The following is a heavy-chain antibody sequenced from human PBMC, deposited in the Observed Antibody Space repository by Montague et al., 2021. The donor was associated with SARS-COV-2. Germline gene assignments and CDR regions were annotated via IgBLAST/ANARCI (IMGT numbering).Heavy chain of an antibody. Sequence: SVKVSCKVSGYSLTELPMHWVRQAPGKGLEWMGGVDPEDGKTIYAQNFQGRLTIAEDTSADTAYMELSSLRSDDTAVYYCATSADWGSTGRSDFWGQGTLVTVSS. CDR3: ATSADWGSTGRSDF. CDR1: GYSLTELP. V-gene: IGHV1-24*01. J-gene: IGHJ4*02. D-gene: IGHD7-27*01. CDR2: VDPEDGKT.